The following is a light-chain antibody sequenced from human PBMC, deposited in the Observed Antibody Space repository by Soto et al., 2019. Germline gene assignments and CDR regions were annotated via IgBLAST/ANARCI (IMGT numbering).Light chain of an antibody. CDR1: SSNIGNNY. CDR2: DYN. Sequence: QSVLTQPPSVSAAPGQKVTISCSGSSSNIGNNYVSWYQQLPGTAPKLLIYDYNKRPSGIPDRLSGSKSGTSATLGITGLQTGDEADYYCGTWDSSLSAVVFGGGTKVTVL. J-gene: IGLJ2*01. CDR3: GTWDSSLSAVV. V-gene: IGLV1-51*01.